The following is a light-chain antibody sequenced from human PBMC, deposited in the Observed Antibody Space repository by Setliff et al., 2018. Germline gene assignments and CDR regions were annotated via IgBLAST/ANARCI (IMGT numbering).Light chain of an antibody. J-gene: IGLJ1*01. CDR1: SSDIGGYNY. V-gene: IGLV2-14*03. Sequence: QSALAQPASVSGSPGQSITISCTGTSSDIGGYNYVSWFRQRPGEAPKLIIYGVTNRPSGVPNRFSGSKSGNTASLTISGLQTADESDYFCSSFTSSSTVVFGTGTKGTVL. CDR2: GVT. CDR3: SSFTSSSTVV.